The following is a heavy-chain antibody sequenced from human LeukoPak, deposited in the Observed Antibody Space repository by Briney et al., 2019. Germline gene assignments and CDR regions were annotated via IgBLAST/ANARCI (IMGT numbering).Heavy chain of an antibody. CDR1: GFTFSSYA. CDR3: ATDYYDSSGYEGPGTAFDY. CDR2: ISYDGSNK. V-gene: IGHV3-30*04. Sequence: GGSLRLSCAASGFTFSSYAMHWVRQAPGKGLEWVAVISYDGSNKYYSDSVMGRFTISRDNSKNTLYLQMNSLRAEDTAVYYCATDYYDSSGYEGPGTAFDYWGQGTLVTVSS. D-gene: IGHD3-22*01. J-gene: IGHJ4*02.